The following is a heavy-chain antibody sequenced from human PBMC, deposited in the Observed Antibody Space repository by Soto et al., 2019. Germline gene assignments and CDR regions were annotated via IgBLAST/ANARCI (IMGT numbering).Heavy chain of an antibody. D-gene: IGHD3-22*01. CDR1: GFTFTSSA. Sequence: SVKVSCKASGFTFTSSAVQWVRQARGQRLERIGWIVVGSGNTNYAQKFQERVTITRDMSTSTAYMELSSLRSEDTAVYYCAVDPLGYSSGYFNYYYGMDVWGQGTTVTVSS. CDR2: IVVGSGNT. CDR3: AVDPLGYSSGYFNYYYGMDV. J-gene: IGHJ6*02. V-gene: IGHV1-58*01.